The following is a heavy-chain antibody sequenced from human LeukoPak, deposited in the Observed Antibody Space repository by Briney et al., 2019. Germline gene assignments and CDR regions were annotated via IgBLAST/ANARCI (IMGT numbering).Heavy chain of an antibody. D-gene: IGHD5-12*01. V-gene: IGHV3-30*02. CDR2: IRYDGSNK. J-gene: IGHJ6*03. CDR1: GFIFSRNS. Sequence: GGSLRLSCAASGFIFSRNSMNWVRQAPGKGLEWVAFIRYDGSNKYYADSVKGRFTVSRDNSKNTLYLQMKSLRAEDTAVYYCAKGGGYEAQYYYYYLDVWGKGTTVTISS. CDR3: AKGGGYEAQYYYYYLDV.